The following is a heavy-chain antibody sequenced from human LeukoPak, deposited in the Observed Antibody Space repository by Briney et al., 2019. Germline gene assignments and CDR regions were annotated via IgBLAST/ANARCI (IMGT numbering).Heavy chain of an antibody. D-gene: IGHD3-10*01. CDR1: GASIITGSPY. Sequence: SETLSLTCAVSGASIITGSPYWGWIRQSPGKGPEWIGTVYYSGSIYYNPSLKSRVTLSVDTSKNQFSLRLTSVTASDTAVYFFAGQWGSGNSSIPFDYRGQGTLVNVSS. CDR3: AGQWGSGNSSIPFDY. CDR2: VYYSGSI. V-gene: IGHV4-39*01. J-gene: IGHJ4*02.